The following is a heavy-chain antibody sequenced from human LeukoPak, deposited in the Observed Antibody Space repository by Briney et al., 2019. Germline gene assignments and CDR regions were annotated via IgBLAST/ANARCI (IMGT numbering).Heavy chain of an antibody. CDR1: GYTFTGYY. CDR3: AREGVSGSYLGY. J-gene: IGHJ4*02. D-gene: IGHD1-26*01. CDR2: INPSSDGT. V-gene: IGHV1-2*02. Sequence: ASVKVSCKASGYTFTGYYINWVRQAPGQGLEWMGWINPSSDGTNYAQKFQGRVTMTRDTSISTAYMELSSLRSEDTAVYYCAREGVSGSYLGYWGQGTLVTVSS.